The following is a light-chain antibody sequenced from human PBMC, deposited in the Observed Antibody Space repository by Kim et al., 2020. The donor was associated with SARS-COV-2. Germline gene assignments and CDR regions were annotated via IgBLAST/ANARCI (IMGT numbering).Light chain of an antibody. CDR2: KAS. J-gene: IGKJ1*01. CDR1: QNIEYW. CDR3: QQYTTSWT. Sequence: SASVGDRVCIAGRASQNIEYWLAWYQQKPGKAPNLLIYKASTLHSGVPSRFSGTGSGTEFTLTISSLQPDDFATYYCQQYTTSWTFGQGTKVDIK. V-gene: IGKV1-5*03.